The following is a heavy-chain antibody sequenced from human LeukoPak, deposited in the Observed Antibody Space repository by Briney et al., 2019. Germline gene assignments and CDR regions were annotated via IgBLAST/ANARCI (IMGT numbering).Heavy chain of an antibody. J-gene: IGHJ4*02. D-gene: IGHD3-3*01. Sequence: GGSLRLSCAASGFTFSSYAMSWVRQAPGKGLEWVSAISGSGGSTYYADSVKGRFTISRDNSKNSLYLQMNSLRAEDTAVYYCARVASFWSGYLGWGQGTLVTVSS. CDR3: ARVASFWSGYLG. CDR1: GFTFSSYA. CDR2: ISGSGGST. V-gene: IGHV3-23*01.